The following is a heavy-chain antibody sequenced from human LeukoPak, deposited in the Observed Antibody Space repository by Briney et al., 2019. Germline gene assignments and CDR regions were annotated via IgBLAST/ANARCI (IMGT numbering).Heavy chain of an antibody. D-gene: IGHD6-13*01. CDR1: GFTFSSYS. J-gene: IGHJ6*03. Sequence: PGGSMRLSCAASGFTFSSYSMNWVRQAPGKGLEWVSSISYSSSYIYSADSVKGRFTIYRDNAKNSLYLQMNSLRAEDTAVYYCARVLSNYYYMDVWGKGTTVTVSS. V-gene: IGHV3-21*01. CDR3: ARVLSNYYYMDV. CDR2: ISYSSSYI.